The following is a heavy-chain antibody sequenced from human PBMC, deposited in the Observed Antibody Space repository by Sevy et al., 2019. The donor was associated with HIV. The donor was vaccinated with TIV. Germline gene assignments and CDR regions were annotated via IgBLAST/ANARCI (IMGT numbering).Heavy chain of an antibody. J-gene: IGHJ6*02. D-gene: IGHD3-9*01. CDR2: ISSSGSTI. CDR1: GFTFSDYY. V-gene: IGHV3-11*01. Sequence: GGSLRLSCAASGFTFSDYYMSWIRQAPGKGLEWVSYISSSGSTIYYADSVKGRFTISRDNAKNSLYLQMNSLRAEDTAVYYCARDHGYYYDILTGYRYYYYGMDVWGQGTTVTVSS. CDR3: ARDHGYYYDILTGYRYYYYGMDV.